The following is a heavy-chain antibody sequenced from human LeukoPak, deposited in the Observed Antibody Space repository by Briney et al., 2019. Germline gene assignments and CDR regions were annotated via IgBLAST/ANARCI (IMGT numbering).Heavy chain of an antibody. CDR3: ARFGSGWHYFDY. D-gene: IGHD6-19*01. CDR1: GVSISDSDDY. CDR2: VFYSGTT. Sequence: PSETLSLTCGVSGVSISDSDDYWGWIRQPPGKGLEWIGNVFYSGTTYNNPSLKSRVTISVDTSKNQFSLKLSSVTAADTAVYYCARFGSGWHYFDYWGQGTLVTVSS. V-gene: IGHV4-39*01. J-gene: IGHJ4*02.